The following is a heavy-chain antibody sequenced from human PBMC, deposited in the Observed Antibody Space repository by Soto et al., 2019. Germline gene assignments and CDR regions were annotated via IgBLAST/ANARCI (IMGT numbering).Heavy chain of an antibody. CDR3: AKDMGPDSRGPKGEFHV. D-gene: IGHD3-22*01. J-gene: IGHJ3*01. V-gene: IGHV3-9*01. CDR2: INWNSRSM. CDR1: GFTFDEYA. Sequence: PGGSLRLSCAASGFTFDEYAMHWVRLLPGKGLEWVAGINWNSRSMSSADAVRGRFSISRDNAKTSLILQMNSLRVGDTAVYFCAKDMGPDSRGPKGEFHVWGRETLLTV.